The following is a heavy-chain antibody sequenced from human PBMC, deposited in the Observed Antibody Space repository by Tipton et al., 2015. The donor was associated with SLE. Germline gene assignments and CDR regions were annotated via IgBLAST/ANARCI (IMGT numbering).Heavy chain of an antibody. J-gene: IGHJ3*02. CDR2: IYYSGST. CDR3: ARSRGYSSGYLQAFDI. Sequence: TLSLTCTVSGGSISSGGYYWSWIRQHPGKGLEWIGYIYYSGSTYYNPSLKSRVTISVDTSKNQFSLKLSSVTAADTAVYYCARSRGYSSGYLQAFDIWGQGTMVTVSS. V-gene: IGHV4-31*03. CDR1: GGSISSGGYY. D-gene: IGHD6-19*01.